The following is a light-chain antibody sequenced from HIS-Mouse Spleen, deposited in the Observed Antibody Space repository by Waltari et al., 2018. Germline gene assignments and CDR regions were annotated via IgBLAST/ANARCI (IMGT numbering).Light chain of an antibody. CDR1: ALPKKY. J-gene: IGLJ2*01. Sequence: SYELTQPPSVSVSPGQTARITCSGDALPKKYAYWYQQQSGQAPVLVIYEDSKRPSGIPERFSGSSSGTMATLTISGAQVDDEADYYCYSTDSSGNHRVFGGGTKLTVL. CDR2: EDS. V-gene: IGLV3-10*01. CDR3: YSTDSSGNHRV.